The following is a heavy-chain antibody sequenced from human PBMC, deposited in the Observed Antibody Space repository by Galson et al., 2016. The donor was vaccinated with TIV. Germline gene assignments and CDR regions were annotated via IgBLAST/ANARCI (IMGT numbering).Heavy chain of an antibody. CDR2: ISGGGGST. V-gene: IGHV3-23*01. D-gene: IGHD3-22*01. J-gene: IGHJ6*02. Sequence: SLRLSCAASGFTFSIFAMTWVRQAPGMGLEWVSAISGGGGSTYYADSVKGRFTISRDNSKNTLFLQMNSLRAEDTAVYYCTKVPSSGFSYYYGLDAWGHGTTVTVSS. CDR3: TKVPSSGFSYYYGLDA. CDR1: GFTFSIFA.